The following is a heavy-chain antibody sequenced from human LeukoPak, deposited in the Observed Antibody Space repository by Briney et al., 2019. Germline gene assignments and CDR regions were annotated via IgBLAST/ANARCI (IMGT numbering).Heavy chain of an antibody. D-gene: IGHD2-2*01. CDR2: IYYSGST. CDR1: GGSISSGDYY. J-gene: IGHJ6*02. V-gene: IGHV4-30-4*01. CDR3: ASSPSRYCSSTSCSYYHYYGMDV. Sequence: PSQTLSLTCTVSGGSISSGDYYWSWIRQPPGKGLEWIGYIYYSGSTYYNPSLKSRVTISVDTSKNQFSLKLSSVTAADTAVYYCASSPSRYCSSTSCSYYHYYGMDVWGQGTTVTVSS.